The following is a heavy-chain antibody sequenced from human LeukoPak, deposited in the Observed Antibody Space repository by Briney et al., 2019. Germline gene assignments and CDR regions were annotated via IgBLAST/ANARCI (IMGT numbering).Heavy chain of an antibody. D-gene: IGHD3/OR15-3a*01. J-gene: IGHJ4*02. CDR1: GGSISSSSYY. Sequence: SETLSLTCTVSGGSISSSSYYWGWIRQPPGKGLEWIGSIYYSGSTYYNPSLKSRFTISVDTSKNQFSLRLTSVTAADTAVYYCARQTGSGLFILPGGQGTLVTVSS. V-gene: IGHV4-39*01. CDR3: ARQTGSGLFILP. CDR2: IYYSGST.